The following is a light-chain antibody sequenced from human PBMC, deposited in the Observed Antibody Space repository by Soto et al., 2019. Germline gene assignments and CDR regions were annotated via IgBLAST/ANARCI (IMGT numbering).Light chain of an antibody. J-gene: IGLJ2*01. CDR2: EVS. CDR1: SSDVGAYNY. Sequence: QSVLTQPASVSGSPGQSITISCTGTSSDVGAYNYVSWFQQHPGKAPKVIIYEVSNRFSGVSTRFSGSRSGNTASLTISGLQAEDEADYYCSSYTTNITPVVFGGGTKLTVL. CDR3: SSYTTNITPVV. V-gene: IGLV2-14*01.